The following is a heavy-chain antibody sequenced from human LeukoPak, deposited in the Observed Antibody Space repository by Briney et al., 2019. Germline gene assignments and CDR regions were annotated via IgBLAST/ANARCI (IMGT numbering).Heavy chain of an antibody. CDR3: ARGGSRYMDV. CDR2: IYYSGNT. Sequence: SETRSLTCTGSGGSISSYYWSWIRQPPGKGLEWIGYIYYSGNTNYNPSLKSRVTISVDTSKNQFSLKLSSVTAADTAVYYCARGGSRYMDVWGKGTTVTISS. V-gene: IGHV4-59*01. CDR1: GGSISSYY. J-gene: IGHJ6*03. D-gene: IGHD3-10*01.